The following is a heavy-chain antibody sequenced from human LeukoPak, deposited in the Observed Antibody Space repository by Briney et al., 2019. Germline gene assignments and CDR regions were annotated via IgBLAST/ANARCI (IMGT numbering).Heavy chain of an antibody. J-gene: IGHJ4*02. V-gene: IGHV3-53*01. CDR1: GFTVSSSY. D-gene: IGHD4-17*01. CDR3: ASDQRGDYSLAY. CDR2: IYRGGGT. Sequence: PGGSLRLSCAASGFTVSSSYMSWVRQVPGKGLEWVSIIYRGGGTYYADSVRGRFTTSRDSSKNTLSLQMNSLRGEDTALYYCASDQRGDYSLAYWGQGTLVTVSS.